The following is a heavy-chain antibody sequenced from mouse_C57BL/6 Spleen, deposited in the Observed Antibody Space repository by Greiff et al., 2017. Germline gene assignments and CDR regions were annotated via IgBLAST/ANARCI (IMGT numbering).Heavy chain of an antibody. CDR2: INPGSGGT. CDR3: ARRGYYGSSYYAMDY. J-gene: IGHJ4*01. D-gene: IGHD1-1*01. CDR1: GYAFTNYL. Sequence: QVQLKESGAELVRPGTSVKVSCKASGYAFTNYLIEWVKQRPGQGLAWIGVINPGSGGTNYNEKFKGKATLTADKSSSTAYMQLSSLTSEDSAVYFCARRGYYGSSYYAMDYGGQGTSVTVSS. V-gene: IGHV1-54*01.